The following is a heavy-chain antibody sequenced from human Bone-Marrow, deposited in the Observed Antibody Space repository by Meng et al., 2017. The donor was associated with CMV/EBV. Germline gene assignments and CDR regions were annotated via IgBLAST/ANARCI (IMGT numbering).Heavy chain of an antibody. J-gene: IGHJ5*02. Sequence: SETLSLTCTVSGVSISSYYWSWIRQPPGKGLECIGYIYYSGSTNYNPSLKSRVTISVDTSKNQFSLKLSSVTAADTAVYYCASLWGSGYDYAFDPWGQGTLVTVSS. D-gene: IGHD5-12*01. CDR2: IYYSGST. V-gene: IGHV4-59*01. CDR1: GVSISSYY. CDR3: ASLWGSGYDYAFDP.